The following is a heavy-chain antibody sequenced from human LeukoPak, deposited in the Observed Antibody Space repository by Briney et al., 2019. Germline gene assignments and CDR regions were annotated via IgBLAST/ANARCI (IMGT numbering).Heavy chain of an antibody. CDR1: GGTFSSYA. D-gene: IGHD3-10*01. V-gene: IGHV1-69*05. CDR2: IIPIFGTA. Sequence: GASVKVSCEASGGTFSSYAISWVRQAPGQGLEWMGRIIPIFGTANYAQKFQGRVTITTDESTSTAYMELSSLRSEDTAVYYCARDRLLWFGELSYFDYWGQGTLVTVSS. CDR3: ARDRLLWFGELSYFDY. J-gene: IGHJ4*02.